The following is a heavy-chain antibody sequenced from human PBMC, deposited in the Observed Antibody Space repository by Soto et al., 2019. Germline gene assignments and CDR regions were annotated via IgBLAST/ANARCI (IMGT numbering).Heavy chain of an antibody. CDR3: AKSPGIMLTFGGVIVTNGAFDI. D-gene: IGHD3-16*02. J-gene: IGHJ3*02. Sequence: GGSLRLSCAASGFPFSSYAMSWVRQAPGKGLEWVSAISGSGGSTYYADSVKGRFTISRDNSKNTLYLQMNSLRAEDTAVYYCAKSPGIMLTFGGVIVTNGAFDIWGQGTMVTVSS. CDR1: GFPFSSYA. V-gene: IGHV3-23*01. CDR2: ISGSGGST.